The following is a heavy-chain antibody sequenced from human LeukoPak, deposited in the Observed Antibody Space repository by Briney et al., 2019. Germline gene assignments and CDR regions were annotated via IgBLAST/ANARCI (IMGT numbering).Heavy chain of an antibody. V-gene: IGHV3-11*04. J-gene: IGHJ4*02. D-gene: IGHD6-6*01. CDR2: ISSSGSTI. CDR1: GFTFSDYY. Sequence: GGSLRLSCAASGFTFSDYYMSWIRQAPGKGLEWVSYISSSGSTIYYADSVKGRFTISRDNAKNSLYLQMNSLRAEDTAVYYCAREAYSSSYYFDYWGQGTLVTVSS. CDR3: AREAYSSSYYFDY.